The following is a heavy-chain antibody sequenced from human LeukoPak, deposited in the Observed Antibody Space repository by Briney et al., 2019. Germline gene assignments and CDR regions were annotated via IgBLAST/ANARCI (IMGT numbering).Heavy chain of an antibody. D-gene: IGHD6-6*01. Sequence: GGSLRLSCAASGFTPSNYGTNWVPHAPGRGRGGGSYLSSSSSNIDYAESVRGGCTIPRDNVHSALYLQKSNVSGEDSSVYLCAGGGAARPDYWGQRTPVSVSS. CDR1: GFTPSNYG. CDR3: AGGGAARPDY. CDR2: LSSSSSNI. V-gene: IGHV3-48*04. J-gene: IGHJ4*02.